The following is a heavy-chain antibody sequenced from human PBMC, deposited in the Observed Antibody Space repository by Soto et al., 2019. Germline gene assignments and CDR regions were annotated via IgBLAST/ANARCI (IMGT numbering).Heavy chain of an antibody. CDR1: GGSISSYY. D-gene: IGHD2-15*01. CDR3: ARQAVVVVAATRFGWFDP. Sequence: PSETLSLTCTVSGGSISSYYGSWIRQPPGKGLEWIGYIYYSGSTNYNPSLKSRVTISVDTSKNQFSLKLSSVTAADTAVYYCARQAVVVVAATRFGWFDPWGQGTLVTVSS. J-gene: IGHJ5*02. CDR2: IYYSGST. V-gene: IGHV4-59*08.